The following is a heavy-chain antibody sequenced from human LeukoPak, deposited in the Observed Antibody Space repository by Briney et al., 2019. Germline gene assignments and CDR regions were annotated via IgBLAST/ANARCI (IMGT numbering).Heavy chain of an antibody. CDR2: ISGSGSST. CDR3: ARVVSSSMDV. J-gene: IGHJ6*03. CDR1: GFTFRSYA. Sequence: GGSLRLSCAASGFTFRSYAMNWVRQAPGKGLEWVSVISGSGSSTYYADSVKGRFTISRDNSKNTLYLQMNSLRAEDTAVYYCARVVSSSMDVWGKGTTVTISS. V-gene: IGHV3-23*01. D-gene: IGHD2-15*01.